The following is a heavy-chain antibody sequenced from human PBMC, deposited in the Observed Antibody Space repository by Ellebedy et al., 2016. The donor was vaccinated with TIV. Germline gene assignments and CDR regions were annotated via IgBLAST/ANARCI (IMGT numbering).Heavy chain of an antibody. D-gene: IGHD2-2*01. Sequence: GESLKISCAASGFTFSGYGMHWVRQAPGKGLEWVSSISSSSSYIHYADSVKGRFTISRDNAKNSLYLQMNSLRAEDTAVYYCARHFAYCSSTSCSHFDYWGQGTLVTVSS. J-gene: IGHJ4*02. CDR2: ISSSSSYI. CDR3: ARHFAYCSSTSCSHFDY. V-gene: IGHV3-21*01. CDR1: GFTFSGYG.